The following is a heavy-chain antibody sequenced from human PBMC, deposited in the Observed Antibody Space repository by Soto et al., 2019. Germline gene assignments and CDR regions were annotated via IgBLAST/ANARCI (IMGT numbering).Heavy chain of an antibody. Sequence: GGSLRLSCAASGFTFSSYGMHWVRQAPGKGLEWVAVISYDGSNKYYADSVKGRFTISRDNSKNTLYRQMNSLRAEDTAVYYCANQYTVNAFDIWGQGTMVTVSS. J-gene: IGHJ3*02. CDR1: GFTFSSYG. D-gene: IGHD4-17*01. V-gene: IGHV3-30*18. CDR3: ANQYTVNAFDI. CDR2: ISYDGSNK.